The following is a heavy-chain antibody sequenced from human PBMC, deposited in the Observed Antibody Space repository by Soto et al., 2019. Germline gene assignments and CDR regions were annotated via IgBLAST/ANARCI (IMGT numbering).Heavy chain of an antibody. CDR2: IYYSGST. Sequence: PXGILSLTCTVSGGSISSYCWSWIRQPPGKGLEWIGYIYYSGSTNYNPSLKSRVTISVDTSKNQFSLKLSSVTAADTAVYYCARVAHGFDPWGQGTLVTVSS. CDR1: GGSISSYC. CDR3: ARVAHGFDP. J-gene: IGHJ5*02. V-gene: IGHV4-59*01.